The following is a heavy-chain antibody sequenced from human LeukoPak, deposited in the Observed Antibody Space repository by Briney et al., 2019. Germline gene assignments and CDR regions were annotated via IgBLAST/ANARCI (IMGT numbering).Heavy chain of an antibody. J-gene: IGHJ3*02. Sequence: SETLSLTCAVYGGSFSGYYWSWIRHPPGKGLEWIGEINHSGSTNYNPSLKSRVTISVDTSKNQFSLKLSSVTAADTAVYYCAFSSGWYDDAFDIWGQGTMVTVSS. CDR2: INHSGST. D-gene: IGHD6-19*01. CDR1: GGSFSGYY. V-gene: IGHV4-34*01. CDR3: AFSSGWYDDAFDI.